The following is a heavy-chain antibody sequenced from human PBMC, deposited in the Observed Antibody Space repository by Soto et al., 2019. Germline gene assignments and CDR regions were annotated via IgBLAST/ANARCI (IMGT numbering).Heavy chain of an antibody. V-gene: IGHV4-4*07. J-gene: IGHJ4*02. D-gene: IGHD4-17*01. CDR3: ARDRYGDYDY. Sequence: WETLSLPCTVSGGAIGSNDWTRIRQPAGRGLEWNGHIYTSRSTNYNPTLKSRVTMSVVTPKNQFSLKLSSVTAAGSAVYYCARDRYGDYDYWGQGTLVTVSS. CDR2: IYTSRST. CDR1: GGAIGSND.